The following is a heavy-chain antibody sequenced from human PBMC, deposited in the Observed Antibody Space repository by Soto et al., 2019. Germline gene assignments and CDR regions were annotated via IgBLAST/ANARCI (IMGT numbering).Heavy chain of an antibody. Sequence: QAPGKGLEWRAVIVREGTEQYYADSVKGRFTISRDNSKNTLYLQMNSLRVDDTAVYYCARDDDYPDNGFDYWGQGTLLTVSS. J-gene: IGHJ4*02. CDR2: IVREGTEQ. D-gene: IGHD4-17*01. V-gene: IGHV3-33*01. CDR3: ARDDDYPDNGFDY.